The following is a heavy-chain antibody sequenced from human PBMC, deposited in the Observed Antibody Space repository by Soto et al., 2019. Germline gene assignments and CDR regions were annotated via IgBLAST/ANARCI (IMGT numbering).Heavy chain of an antibody. Sequence: TGGSLRLSCAASGFTFSSYAMSWVRQAPGKGLEWVSAISGGGGSKHYADSVKGRFTMSRDNSDNTLSLQMNSLGVEDTAIYYCVKDWQYTVHRYSGSPLQVRPPTFIDAWGLGTLVTVSS. CDR2: ISGGGGSK. D-gene: IGHD1-26*01. V-gene: IGHV3-23*01. CDR1: GFTFSSYA. J-gene: IGHJ5*02. CDR3: VKDWQYTVHRYSGSPLQVRPPTFIDA.